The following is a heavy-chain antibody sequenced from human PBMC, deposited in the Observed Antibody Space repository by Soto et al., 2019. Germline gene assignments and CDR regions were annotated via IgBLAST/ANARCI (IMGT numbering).Heavy chain of an antibody. CDR3: ARDRLLWFGELPSPDNWFDP. CDR2: INPNSGGT. V-gene: IGHV1-2*02. CDR1: GYTFTGYY. Sequence: SVKVSCKASGYTFTGYYMHWVRQAPGQGLEWMGWINPNSGGTNYAQKFQGRVTMTRDTFISTAYMELSRLRSDDTAVYYCARDRLLWFGELPSPDNWFDPWGQGTLVTVSS. J-gene: IGHJ5*02. D-gene: IGHD3-10*01.